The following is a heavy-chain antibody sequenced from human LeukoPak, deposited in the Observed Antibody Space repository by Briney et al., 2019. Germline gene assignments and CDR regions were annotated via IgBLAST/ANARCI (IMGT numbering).Heavy chain of an antibody. Sequence: GGSLRLSCAASGFVFSDYYMSWIRQAPGKGLEWVSYISDSGSTIYYADSVKGRFTISRDNVKNSLYLQMNGLRAEDTAVNYCAREMEGDYGSGTFFDLWGQGNMVTVSS. D-gene: IGHD3-10*01. V-gene: IGHV3-11*01. CDR3: AREMEGDYGSGTFFDL. CDR1: GFVFSDYY. J-gene: IGHJ4*02. CDR2: ISDSGSTI.